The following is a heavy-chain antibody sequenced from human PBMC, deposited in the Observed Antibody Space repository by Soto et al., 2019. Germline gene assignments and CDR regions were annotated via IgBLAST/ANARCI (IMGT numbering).Heavy chain of an antibody. D-gene: IGHD2-2*01. CDR2: INAGNGNT. CDR3: ARDPIVVVLDYYGMDV. CDR1: GYPFTSYA. V-gene: IGHV1-3*01. Sequence: ASVKVSCKASGYPFTSYAMPWVRQAPGQRLEWMGWINAGNGNTKYSQKFQGRVTITRDTSASTAYMELSSRRSEDTAVYYCARDPIVVVLDYYGMDVWGQGTTVTVS. J-gene: IGHJ6*02.